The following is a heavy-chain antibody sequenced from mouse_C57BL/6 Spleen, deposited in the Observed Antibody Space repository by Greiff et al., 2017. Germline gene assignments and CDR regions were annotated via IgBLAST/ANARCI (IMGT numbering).Heavy chain of an antibody. Sequence: QVQLQQPGAELVRPGTSVKLSCKASGYTFTSYWMHWVKQRPGQGLEWIGVIDPSDSYTNYNQKFKGKATLTVDTSSSTAYMQLSSLTSEDSAVYYCARPGGLQSYWYVDVWGTGTTVTVAS. CDR3: ARPGGLQSYWYVDV. D-gene: IGHD6-1*01. CDR1: GYTFTSYW. V-gene: IGHV1-59*01. J-gene: IGHJ1*03. CDR2: IDPSDSYT.